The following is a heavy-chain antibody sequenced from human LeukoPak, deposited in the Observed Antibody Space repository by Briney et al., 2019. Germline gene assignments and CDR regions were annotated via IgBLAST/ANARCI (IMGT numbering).Heavy chain of an antibody. CDR2: INSDESVT. CDR3: VRSRFTTSSFDY. Sequence: GGSLRLSCAASGFTFSSSWMQWVRQAPGQGLVWVSRINSDESVTTYTNSVKGRLTISSDNAKNTLYLQMNSLRAEDTAMYYCVRSRFTTSSFDYWGQGTLVTVSS. V-gene: IGHV3-74*03. J-gene: IGHJ4*02. D-gene: IGHD2-2*01. CDR1: GFTFSSSW.